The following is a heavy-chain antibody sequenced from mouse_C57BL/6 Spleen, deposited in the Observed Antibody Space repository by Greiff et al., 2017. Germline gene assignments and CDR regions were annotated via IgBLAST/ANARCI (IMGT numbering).Heavy chain of an antibody. V-gene: IGHV1-4*01. CDR2: INPCSGYT. D-gene: IGHD2-4*01. CDR1: GYTFTSYT. Sequence: VQLQQSGAELARPGASVKMSCKASGYTFTSYTMHWVKQRPGQGLEWIGYINPCSGYTKYNQKFKGKSTLTVDKSSSPAYMQLSSLTSEDSAVYYCARFDYDRGFYAMDYWGQGTSVTVSS. J-gene: IGHJ4*01. CDR3: ARFDYDRGFYAMDY.